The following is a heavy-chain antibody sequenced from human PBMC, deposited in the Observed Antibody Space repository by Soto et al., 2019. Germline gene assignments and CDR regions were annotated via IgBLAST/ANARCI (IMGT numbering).Heavy chain of an antibody. V-gene: IGHV3-64*02. J-gene: IGHJ6*02. Sequence: GGSLRLSCAASGFTFSSYSMHWVRQGPGKGLEYVSAISSNGGSTYDADSVKGRFTISRDNSKNTLYIQMGSLRAEDMAVYYCARRSGDDLQAGYYCYRMDFWGQGTTVTVSS. CDR3: ARRSGDDLQAGYYCYRMDF. CDR1: GFTFSSYS. D-gene: IGHD5-12*01. CDR2: ISSNGGST.